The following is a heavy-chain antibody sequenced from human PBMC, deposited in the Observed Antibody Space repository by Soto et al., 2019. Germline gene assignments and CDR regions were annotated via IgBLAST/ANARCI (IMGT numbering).Heavy chain of an antibody. CDR2: ISYDGSNK. D-gene: IGHD5-12*01. Sequence: PGGSLRLSCAASGFTFSSYGMHWVRQAPGKGLEWVAVISYDGSNKYYADSVKGRFTISRDNSKNTLYLQMNSLRAEDTAVYYCAKDFWRRFSTNYFVYWGQGTLVTVSS. CDR1: GFTFSSYG. CDR3: AKDFWRRFSTNYFVY. J-gene: IGHJ4*02. V-gene: IGHV3-30*18.